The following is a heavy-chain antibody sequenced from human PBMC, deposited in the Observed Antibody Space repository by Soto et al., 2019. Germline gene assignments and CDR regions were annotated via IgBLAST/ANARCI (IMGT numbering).Heavy chain of an antibody. Sequence: EVQLVESGGGLVQPGGSLRLSCAASGFTFSAYDMHWVRQVTGKGLEWVSTIGTAGDIYYSDSVKGRFTISREIAQNSVYLQMSSLRAEDTAVYYCARGIQLWSLPGYWGQGTLVTVSS. J-gene: IGHJ4*02. CDR1: GFTFSAYD. CDR2: IGTAGDI. V-gene: IGHV3-13*01. D-gene: IGHD5-18*01. CDR3: ARGIQLWSLPGY.